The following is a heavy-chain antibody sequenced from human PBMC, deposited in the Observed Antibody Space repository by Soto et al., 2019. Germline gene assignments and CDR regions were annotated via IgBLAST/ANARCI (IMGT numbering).Heavy chain of an antibody. CDR3: ARDLYSSGWSPYGMDV. J-gene: IGHJ6*02. Sequence: GSLRLSCAASGFTFSSYSMNWVRQAPGKGLEWVSSISSSSSYIYYADSVKGRFTISRDNAKNSLYLQMNSLRAEDTAVYYCARDLYSSGWSPYGMDVWGQGTTVTVSS. CDR2: ISSSSSYI. D-gene: IGHD6-19*01. CDR1: GFTFSSYS. V-gene: IGHV3-21*01.